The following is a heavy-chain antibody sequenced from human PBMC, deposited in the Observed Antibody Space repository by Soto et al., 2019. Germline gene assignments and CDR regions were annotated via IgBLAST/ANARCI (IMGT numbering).Heavy chain of an antibody. J-gene: IGHJ4*02. CDR1: GFTFSAFW. CDR2: IREDGSVK. CDR3: ARYRVAGRTYSFDY. Sequence: GGSLRLSWAASGFTFSAFWMTWVRQAPGKGLEWVVNIREDGSVKYYADSVKGRFTISRDNAKNSLFLLMNSLRVEDTAVYYCARYRVAGRTYSFDYWGQGPLVTVSS. D-gene: IGHD3-10*01. V-gene: IGHV3-7*03.